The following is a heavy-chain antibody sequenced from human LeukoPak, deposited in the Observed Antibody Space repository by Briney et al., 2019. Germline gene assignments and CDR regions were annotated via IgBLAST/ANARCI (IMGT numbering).Heavy chain of an antibody. CDR3: AKTNYFDY. Sequence: GGSLRLSCAASGFTFSSFAMSWVRQAPGKGLEWVSHVISTGGSTYYADSVKGRFTISRDNSKNTLYLQMNSLRAEDTAVYYCAKTNYFDYWGQGTLVTVSS. V-gene: IGHV3-23*01. CDR1: GFTFSSFA. CDR2: VISTGGST. J-gene: IGHJ4*02.